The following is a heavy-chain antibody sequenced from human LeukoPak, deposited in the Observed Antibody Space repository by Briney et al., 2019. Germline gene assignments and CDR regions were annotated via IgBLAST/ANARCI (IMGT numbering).Heavy chain of an antibody. CDR1: AGSISSYY. J-gene: IGHJ4*02. D-gene: IGHD3-22*01. CDR3: ARKYYDSSGYNFDY. Sequence: SETLSLTCTVSAGSISSYYWSWIRQPAGKGLEWIGHISTSGDTNYNPSLKSRVTMSIDTSKNQFSLNLRSVTAADTAVYYCARKYYDSSGYNFDYWGQGTLVTVSS. V-gene: IGHV4-4*07. CDR2: ISTSGDT.